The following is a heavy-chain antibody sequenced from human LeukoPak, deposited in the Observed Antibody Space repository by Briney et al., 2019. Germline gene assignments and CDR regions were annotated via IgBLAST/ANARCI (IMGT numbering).Heavy chain of an antibody. Sequence: PSETLSLTCAVYGGSFSGYYWSWIRQPPGKGLEWIGEINHSGSTNYNPSLKSRVTISVDTSKNQFSLKLSSVTAADTAVYYCARDDAMVRGVTDYWGQGTLVTVSS. CDR3: ARDDAMVRGVTDY. J-gene: IGHJ4*02. D-gene: IGHD3-10*01. CDR1: GGSFSGYY. V-gene: IGHV4-34*01. CDR2: INHSGST.